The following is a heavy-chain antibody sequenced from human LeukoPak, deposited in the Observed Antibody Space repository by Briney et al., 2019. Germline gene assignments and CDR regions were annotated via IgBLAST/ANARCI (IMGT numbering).Heavy chain of an antibody. J-gene: IGHJ3*02. CDR1: GGSFSGYY. V-gene: IGHV4-34*01. D-gene: IGHD5-18*01. Sequence: SETLSLXCAVYGGSFSGYYWSWSRQPPGKGLEWIGEINHSGSTNYNPSLKSRVTISVDTSKNQFSLKLSSVTAADTAVYYCARVTPSWIQRPLSIWGQGTMVTVSS. CDR3: ARVTPSWIQRPLSI. CDR2: INHSGST.